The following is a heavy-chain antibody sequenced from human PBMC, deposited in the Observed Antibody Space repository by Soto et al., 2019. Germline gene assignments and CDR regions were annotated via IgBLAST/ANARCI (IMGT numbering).Heavy chain of an antibody. V-gene: IGHV3-7*01. CDR2: INQDGSDS. Sequence: EVQLVESGGGLVQPGGSLSLSCVVSGLAFSTYWMNWVRQAPGKGLEWVANINQDGSDSYYVDSVKGRFTISRDNAKNSLYLQMTSLRADDTAVYYCARPARECYSPGCANWGQGTLVTVSS. CDR3: ARPARECYSPGCAN. D-gene: IGHD2-2*01. CDR1: GLAFSTYW. J-gene: IGHJ4*02.